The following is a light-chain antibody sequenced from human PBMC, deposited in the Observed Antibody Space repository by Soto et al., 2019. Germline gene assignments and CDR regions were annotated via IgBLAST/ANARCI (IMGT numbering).Light chain of an antibody. V-gene: IGKV1-5*01. CDR1: QNIDIW. Sequence: DIQMTQSPSTLSASVGDRVTITCRASQNIDIWLSWYQQKPGKAPNLLMYDASSLESGVPSRFSGSGSGTEFTLTISSLQAEDVAVYYCQQQYSSEWTFGQGTKVDIK. CDR2: DAS. J-gene: IGKJ1*01. CDR3: QQQYSSEWT.